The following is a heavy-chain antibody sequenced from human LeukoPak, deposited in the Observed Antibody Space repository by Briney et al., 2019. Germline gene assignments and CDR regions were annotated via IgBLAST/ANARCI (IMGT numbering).Heavy chain of an antibody. CDR1: GGSISSGSYY. CDR2: IYTSGST. V-gene: IGHV4-61*02. D-gene: IGHD3-10*01. Sequence: SSETLSLTCTVSGGSISSGSYYWSWIRQPAGKGLEWIGRIYTSGSTNYNPSLKSRVTISVDTSKNQFSLKLSSVTAADAAVYYCARVVRLLGYFDYWGQGTLVTVSS. J-gene: IGHJ4*02. CDR3: ARVVRLLGYFDY.